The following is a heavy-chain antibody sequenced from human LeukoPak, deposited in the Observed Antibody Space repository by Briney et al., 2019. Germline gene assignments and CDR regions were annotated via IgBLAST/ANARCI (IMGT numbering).Heavy chain of an antibody. Sequence: GGSLRLSCAASGFSFDDYAMHRVRQALGKGLEWVSLISANGGSTYYADSVRGRFTISRDNNKNSLYLQMNSLTTEDTAFYYCAKGYNAESWGQGTLVTVPS. CDR3: AKGYNAES. V-gene: IGHV3-43*02. CDR1: GFSFDDYA. J-gene: IGHJ4*02. D-gene: IGHD5-24*01. CDR2: ISANGGST.